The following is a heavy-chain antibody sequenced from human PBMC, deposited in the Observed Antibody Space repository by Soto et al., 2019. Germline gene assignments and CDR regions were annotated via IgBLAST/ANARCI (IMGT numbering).Heavy chain of an antibody. CDR2: IGNKPNSYST. J-gene: IGHJ4*02. CDR3: VSGYCGGGSCYSSLGND. V-gene: IGHV3-72*01. D-gene: IGHD2-15*01. Sequence: GKGLEWVGRIGNKPNSYSTDYAASVKGRFSISRDDSTNSLYLQMNSLKTEDTALYYCVSGYCGGGSCYSSLGNDWGQGTLVTVSS.